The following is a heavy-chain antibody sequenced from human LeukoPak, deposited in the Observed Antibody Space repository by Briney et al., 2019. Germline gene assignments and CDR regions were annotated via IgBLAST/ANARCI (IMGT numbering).Heavy chain of an antibody. Sequence: GGSLRLSCAASGFTFSSYSMNWVRQAPGKGLEWVSSISSSSSYIYYADSVKGRFTISRDNAKNTLYLQMNSLRAEDTAVYYCARSHSSSWFSFDYWGQGTLVTVSS. CDR2: ISSSSSYI. CDR3: ARSHSSSWFSFDY. CDR1: GFTFSSYS. J-gene: IGHJ4*02. D-gene: IGHD6-6*01. V-gene: IGHV3-21*01.